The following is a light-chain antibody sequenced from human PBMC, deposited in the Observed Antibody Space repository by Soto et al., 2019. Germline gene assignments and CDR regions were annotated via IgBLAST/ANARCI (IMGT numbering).Light chain of an antibody. V-gene: IGKV3-11*01. Sequence: EIVLTQSPATLSLSPGERATLSCRASQSVSSYLAWYQQKPGQAPRLLISDASNRATGIPARFSGSGSGTDFTLTVSSLEPEDFAVYYCKQRRDWPLPVGGGTKLEI. CDR2: DAS. CDR3: KQRRDWPLP. CDR1: QSVSSY. J-gene: IGKJ4*01.